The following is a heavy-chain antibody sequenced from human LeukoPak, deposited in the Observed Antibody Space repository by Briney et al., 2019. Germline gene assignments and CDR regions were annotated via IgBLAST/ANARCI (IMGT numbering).Heavy chain of an antibody. CDR2: ISSDGSST. CDR3: ARGGFDI. V-gene: IGHV3-74*01. CDR1: GFTFSRYW. Sequence: GGSLRLSCAASGFTFSRYWMHWVRQAPGKGLVWVSDISSDGSSTSYADSVKGRFTISRDNAKNTLFLQMNSLRAEDTAVYYCARGGFDIWGQGTMVTVSS. J-gene: IGHJ3*02.